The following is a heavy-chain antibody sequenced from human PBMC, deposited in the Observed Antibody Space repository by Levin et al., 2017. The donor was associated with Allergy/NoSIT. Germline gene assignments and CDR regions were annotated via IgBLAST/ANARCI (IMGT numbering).Heavy chain of an antibody. V-gene: IGHV2-5*01. Sequence: ESGPTLVKPTQTLTLTCTFSGFSLSTSGVGVGWIRQPPGKALEWLALIYWNDDKRYSPSLKSRLTITKDTSKNQVVLTMTNMDPVDTATYYCALYRFLAAAGRFDYWGQGTLVTVSS. CDR3: ALYRFLAAAGRFDY. J-gene: IGHJ4*02. CDR1: GFSLSTSGVG. CDR2: IYWNDDK. D-gene: IGHD6-13*01.